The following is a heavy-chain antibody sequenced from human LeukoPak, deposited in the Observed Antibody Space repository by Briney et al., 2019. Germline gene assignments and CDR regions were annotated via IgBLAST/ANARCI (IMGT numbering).Heavy chain of an antibody. D-gene: IGHD6-13*01. CDR3: ARDPQGGSSWYYFDY. V-gene: IGHV1-46*01. CDR2: INPSGGST. CDR1: GYTFTCYY. J-gene: IGHJ4*02. Sequence: ASVKVSCKASGYTFTCYYMHWVRQAPGQGLEWMGIINPSGGSTSYAQRFQGRVTMTRDTSTSTVYMELSSLRSEDTAVYYCARDPQGGSSWYYFDYWGQGTLVTVSS.